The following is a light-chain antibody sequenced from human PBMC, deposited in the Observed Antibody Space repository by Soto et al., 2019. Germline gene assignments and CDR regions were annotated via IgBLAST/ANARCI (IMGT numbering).Light chain of an antibody. CDR1: SNNVGGYNY. Sequence: ISSTRNSNNVGGYNYVSWYHQHPGKAPKLMIYDVGSRPSGVSNRFSGSKSGNTASLTISGLQAEDEADYYCSSYTSSNTEVFGPGTKVTLL. CDR3: SSYTSSNTEV. J-gene: IGLJ1*01. V-gene: IGLV2-14*04. CDR2: DVG.